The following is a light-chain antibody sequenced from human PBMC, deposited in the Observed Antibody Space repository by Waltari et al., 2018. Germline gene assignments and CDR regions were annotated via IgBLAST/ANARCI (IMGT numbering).Light chain of an antibody. Sequence: YVLTQSPSQSLAPGKTAIITCGVEKIETYSWHWYQQKPGRAPLLVVRYDSDRPSGIPERFPGSNSGNTATLTISSVEDGDEADYYCQVWDTTSDQVVFGGGTRLSVV. CDR1: KIETYS. V-gene: IGLV3-21*04. J-gene: IGLJ2*01. CDR2: YDS. CDR3: QVWDTTSDQVV.